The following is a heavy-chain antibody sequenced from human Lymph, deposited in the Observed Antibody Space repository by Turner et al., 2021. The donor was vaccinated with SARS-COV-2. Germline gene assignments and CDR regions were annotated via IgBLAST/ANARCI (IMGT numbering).Heavy chain of an antibody. CDR2: ISGSGGTT. Sequence: EVQLLESGGGLVQPGGSLRLSCAASGFTFSSYAMSWVRQAPGKGLEWVSGISGSGGTTHYAESVKGRFTISRDNSKNTLYLQMNSLRAEDTAVYYCAKDRFTLSSGWEDYWGQGTLVTVSS. D-gene: IGHD6-19*01. CDR1: GFTFSSYA. CDR3: AKDRFTLSSGWEDY. V-gene: IGHV3-23*01. J-gene: IGHJ4*02.